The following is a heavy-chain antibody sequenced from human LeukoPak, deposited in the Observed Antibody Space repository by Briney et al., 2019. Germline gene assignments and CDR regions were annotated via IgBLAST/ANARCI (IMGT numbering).Heavy chain of an antibody. CDR3: ATSRDSSGVD. CDR2: INQDGRVK. CDR1: GFTFNNYW. J-gene: IGHJ4*02. D-gene: IGHD3-22*01. Sequence: GGSLRLSCVASGFTFNNYWMSWVRQAPGQGLEWLGNINQDGRVKYYVDSVKGRFTISRDNAQSSLYLQMNSLRVEDTALYYCATSRDSSGVDWGQGTLVTVSS. V-gene: IGHV3-7*01.